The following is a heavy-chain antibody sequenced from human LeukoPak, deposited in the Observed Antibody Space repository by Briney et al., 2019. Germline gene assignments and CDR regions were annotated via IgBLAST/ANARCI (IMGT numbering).Heavy chain of an antibody. Sequence: SETLSLTCTVSGGSISSSSYYWGWIRQPPGKVLEWIGSIYYSGNTYYNPSLKSRVTISVDTSKNQFSLKLSSVTAADTAVYYCARHVTYFDYWGQGTLVTVSS. D-gene: IGHD3-16*02. CDR1: GGSISSSSYY. CDR2: IYYSGNT. V-gene: IGHV4-39*01. J-gene: IGHJ4*02. CDR3: ARHVTYFDY.